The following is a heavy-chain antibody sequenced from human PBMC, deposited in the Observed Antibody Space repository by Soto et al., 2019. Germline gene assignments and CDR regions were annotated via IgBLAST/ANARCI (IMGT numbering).Heavy chain of an antibody. CDR2: IYPYDSDT. V-gene: IGHV5-51*01. Sequence: GESLKISCKTSGYSFTSYWIGWVRQMPGKGMEWMGNIYPYDSDTRYSPSFQGQVTISADTSITTAYLQWSGLEASDTAIYYCAVFRSSWFGDGRLDSWGPGTLVTVSS. D-gene: IGHD6-13*01. CDR3: AVFRSSWFGDGRLDS. CDR1: GYSFTSYW. J-gene: IGHJ4*02.